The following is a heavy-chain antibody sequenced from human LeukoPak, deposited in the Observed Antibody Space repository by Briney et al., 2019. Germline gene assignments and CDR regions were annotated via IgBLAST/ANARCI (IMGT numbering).Heavy chain of an antibody. D-gene: IGHD3-3*01. CDR3: ARSPYDFWQGYYYGMDV. J-gene: IGHJ6*02. V-gene: IGHV3-30-3*01. CDR2: ISYDGSNK. CDR1: GFTFSSYA. Sequence: PGGSLRLSCAASGFTFSSYAMHWVRQAPGKGLEWVAVISYDGSNKYYADSVKGRFTISRDNSKNTLYLQMNSLRAEDTAVYYCARSPYDFWQGYYYGMDVWGQGTTVTVSS.